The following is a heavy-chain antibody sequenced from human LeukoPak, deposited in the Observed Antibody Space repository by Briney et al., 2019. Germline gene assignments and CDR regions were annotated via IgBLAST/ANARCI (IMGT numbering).Heavy chain of an antibody. CDR2: IRSKTNNYAT. CDR1: GFTFSGSA. Sequence: GGSLRLSCAASGFTFSGSALHWVRQASGKGLEWIGRIRSKTNNYATTYAASVTGRFTISRDDAENTAYLQMNSLKTEDTAVYYCARDRGLYSSGWYFDYWGQGTLVTVSS. CDR3: ARDRGLYSSGWYFDY. V-gene: IGHV3-73*01. J-gene: IGHJ4*02. D-gene: IGHD6-19*01.